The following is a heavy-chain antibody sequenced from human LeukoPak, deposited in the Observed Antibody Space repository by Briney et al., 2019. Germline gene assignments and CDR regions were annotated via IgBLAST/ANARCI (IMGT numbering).Heavy chain of an antibody. CDR1: GGSISSGSYY. CDR3: ARDKWELRIAFDI. V-gene: IGHV4-61*02. CDR2: IYTSGST. J-gene: IGHJ3*02. D-gene: IGHD1-26*01. Sequence: SETLSLTCTVSGGSISSGSYYWSWIRQPAGKGLEWIGRIYTSGSTNYNPSLKSRVTISVDTSKNQLSLKLSSVTAADTAVYYCARDKWELRIAFDIWGQGTMVTVSS.